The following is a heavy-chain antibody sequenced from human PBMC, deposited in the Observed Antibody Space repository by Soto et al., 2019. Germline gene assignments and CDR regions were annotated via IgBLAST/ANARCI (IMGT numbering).Heavy chain of an antibody. D-gene: IGHD2-21*01. J-gene: IGHJ5*02. Sequence: SETLSLTCTVSGGSVSGVDYFWSWIRQSPGKGLEWIGYIYYTGITHLNPSLKSRLTMAVDTSKNEFSLKLTSVSAADTAVYFCAREERKGIISWFDPWGQGTPVTVS. CDR2: IYYTGIT. V-gene: IGHV4-30-4*01. CDR1: GGSVSGVDYF. CDR3: AREERKGIISWFDP.